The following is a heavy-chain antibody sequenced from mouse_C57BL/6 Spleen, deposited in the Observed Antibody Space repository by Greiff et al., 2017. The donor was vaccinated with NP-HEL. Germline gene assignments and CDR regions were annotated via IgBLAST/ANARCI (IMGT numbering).Heavy chain of an antibody. V-gene: IGHV3-1*01. CDR3: ARGDYYGSSFAWFAY. J-gene: IGHJ3*01. CDR2: ISYSGST. D-gene: IGHD1-1*01. Sequence: DVKLQESGPGMVKPSQSLSLTCTVTGYSITSGYDWHWIRHFPGNKLEWMGYISYSGSTNYNPSLKSRISITHDTSKNHFFLKLNSVTTEDTATYYCARGDYYGSSFAWFAYWGQGTLVTVSA. CDR1: GYSITSGYD.